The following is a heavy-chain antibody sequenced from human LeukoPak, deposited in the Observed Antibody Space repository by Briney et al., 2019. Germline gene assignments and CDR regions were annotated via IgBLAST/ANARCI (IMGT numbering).Heavy chain of an antibody. V-gene: IGHV4-61*10. CDR3: ARHRYYYGSGSYYDY. D-gene: IGHD3-10*01. CDR1: GGSISSGSYY. Sequence: SDTLSLTCTLSGGSISSGSYYGIWIRQPGGKGLEWIGEINYSGSTHYNPSLKSRVTISVDTSKNQFSLKLSSVTAADTAVSYCARHRYYYGSGSYYDYWGQGTLVTVSS. J-gene: IGHJ4*02. CDR2: INYSGST.